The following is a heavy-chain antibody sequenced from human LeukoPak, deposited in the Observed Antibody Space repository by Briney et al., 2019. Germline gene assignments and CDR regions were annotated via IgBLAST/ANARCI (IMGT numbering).Heavy chain of an antibody. CDR2: INHSGST. J-gene: IGHJ5*02. CDR3: ARPGGSGSYNWFDP. V-gene: IGHV4-34*01. D-gene: IGHD3-10*01. CDR1: GGSFSGYY. Sequence: SETLSLTCAVYGGSFSGYYWRWIRQPPGKGLEWIGEINHSGSTNYNPSLKSRVTISVDTSKNQFSLKLSSVTAADTAVYYCARPGGSGSYNWFDPWGQGTLVTVSS.